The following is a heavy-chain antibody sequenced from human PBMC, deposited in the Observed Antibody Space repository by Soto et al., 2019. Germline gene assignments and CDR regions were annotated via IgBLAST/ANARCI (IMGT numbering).Heavy chain of an antibody. CDR3: ARFSCRTTSCYVLDY. Sequence: SETLSLTCTVSGGYISSSRYYWGWIRQPPGKGLEWIGNIYYSGGTNYNPSLKTRVTISADTSKNQFSLKLSSVTAADTAVYYCARFSCRTTSCYVLDYWGQGALVTVSS. CDR1: GGYISSSRYY. V-gene: IGHV4-39*07. CDR2: IYYSGGT. J-gene: IGHJ4*02. D-gene: IGHD2-2*01.